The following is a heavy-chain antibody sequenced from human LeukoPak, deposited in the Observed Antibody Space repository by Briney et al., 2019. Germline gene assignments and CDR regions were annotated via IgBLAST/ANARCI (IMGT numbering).Heavy chain of an antibody. V-gene: IGHV5-10-1*01. CDR2: IDPSDSYA. Sequence: GASLRISCKGSGYSFTSYWISWVRQMPGKGLEWMGRIDPSDSYANYSPSFQGHVTISADKSISTAYLQWNSLEASDTAMYYCARHARYRGTTSCYFKYWGQGTLVTVSS. J-gene: IGHJ4*02. CDR3: ARHARYRGTTSCYFKY. D-gene: IGHD2-2*01. CDR1: GYSFTSYW.